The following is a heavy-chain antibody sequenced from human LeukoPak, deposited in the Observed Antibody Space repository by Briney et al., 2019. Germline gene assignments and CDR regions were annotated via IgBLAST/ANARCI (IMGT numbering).Heavy chain of an antibody. CDR3: AKGIPTVTTYFDY. D-gene: IGHD4-17*01. Sequence: GGSLRLSCAASGFTVSSNYMSWVRQAPGKGLEWVSVIYSGGSTYYADSVKGRFTISRDNSKNTLYLQMNSPRAEDTAIYYCAKGIPTVTTYFDYWCQGTLVTVSS. V-gene: IGHV3-53*01. J-gene: IGHJ4*02. CDR1: GFTVSSNY. CDR2: IYSGGST.